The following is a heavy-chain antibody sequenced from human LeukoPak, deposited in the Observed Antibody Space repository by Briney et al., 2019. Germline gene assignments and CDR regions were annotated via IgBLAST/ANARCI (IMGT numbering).Heavy chain of an antibody. V-gene: IGHV3-7*01. Sequence: GGSLRLSCAASGFTFSNYRMSWVRQAPGKGLEWVADIKRDGSEKHYVDSVKGRFTISRDDAKNSLYLQMNSLRAEDTAVYYCALNMIGGQIFDFWGQGTLVTVSS. J-gene: IGHJ4*02. D-gene: IGHD3-16*01. CDR3: ALNMIGGQIFDF. CDR1: GFTFSNYR. CDR2: IKRDGSEK.